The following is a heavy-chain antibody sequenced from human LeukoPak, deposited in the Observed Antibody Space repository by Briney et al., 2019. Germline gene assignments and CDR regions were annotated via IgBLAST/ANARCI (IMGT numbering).Heavy chain of an antibody. D-gene: IGHD6-19*01. Sequence: PGGSLRLSCVVSGFTFSTYWMSWVRQAPGKGLGWVANIKQDGGEKYYVDSVKGRFTISRDNAKNSLYLQVDSLGDEDTGVYYCTRGWGSSGPGDFWGPGTLVTVSS. CDR3: TRGWGSSGPGDF. CDR1: GFTFSTYW. J-gene: IGHJ4*02. V-gene: IGHV3-7*01. CDR2: IKQDGGEK.